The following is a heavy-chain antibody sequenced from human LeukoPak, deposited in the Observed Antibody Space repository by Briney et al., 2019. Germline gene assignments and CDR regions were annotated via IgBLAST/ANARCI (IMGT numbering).Heavy chain of an antibody. CDR1: GFTFRSYW. J-gene: IGHJ4*02. CDR3: TREVSGSLYFDY. CDR2: INIDGSSG. D-gene: IGHD1-26*01. Sequence: GGSLRLSCAASGFTFRSYWMHWVRQAPGKGLVWVSLINIDGSSGSYADSVEGRFTISRDNAKNTLYLQMNSLRAEDTAVYYCTREVSGSLYFDYWGQGTLVTVSS. V-gene: IGHV3-74*01.